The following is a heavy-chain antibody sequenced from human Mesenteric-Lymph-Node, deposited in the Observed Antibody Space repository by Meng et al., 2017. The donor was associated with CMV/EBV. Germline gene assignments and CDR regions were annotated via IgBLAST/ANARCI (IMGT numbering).Heavy chain of an antibody. V-gene: IGHV4-31*03. Sequence: SVSGGSISSGGYYWSWIRQHPGKGLEWIGYIYYTGSTYYNPSLKTRVTLSVDMYEKQFSLTLTSVTAADTAVYYCAREVGAALLFDSWGQGTLVTVSS. CDR3: AREVGAALLFDS. CDR1: GGSISSGGYY. CDR2: IYYTGST. D-gene: IGHD2-15*01. J-gene: IGHJ4*02.